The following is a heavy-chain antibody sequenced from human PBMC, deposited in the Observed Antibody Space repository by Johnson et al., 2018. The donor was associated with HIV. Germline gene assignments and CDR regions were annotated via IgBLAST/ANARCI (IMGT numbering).Heavy chain of an antibody. V-gene: IGHV3-23*04. CDR3: TTTNLELMDDAFDI. J-gene: IGHJ3*02. Sequence: VQLVESGGGVVQPGGSLRLSCAASGFTFSTYGMTWVRQAPGKGLEWVSAISGTGGTTYYADSVRGRFSISRDKSKDTLYLQMNSLKTEDTAVYYCTTTNLELMDDAFDIWGQGTMVTVSS. D-gene: IGHD1-7*01. CDR2: ISGTGGTT. CDR1: GFTFSTYG.